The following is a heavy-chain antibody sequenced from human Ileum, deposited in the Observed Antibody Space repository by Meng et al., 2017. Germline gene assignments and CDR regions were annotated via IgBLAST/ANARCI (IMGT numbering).Heavy chain of an antibody. D-gene: IGHD3-22*01. Sequence: AQLQQWDGGLWKPSATLPLTCVCDVGAFSGYYWGWIRQPPGKGLEWIGEINHSGSTNYNPSLKSRVTISVDTSKNQFSLKLSSVTAADTAVYYCARGGHDSSGYYSFDYWGQGTLVTVSS. CDR2: INHSGST. CDR3: ARGGHDSSGYYSFDY. V-gene: IGHV4-34*01. J-gene: IGHJ4*02. CDR1: VGAFSGYY.